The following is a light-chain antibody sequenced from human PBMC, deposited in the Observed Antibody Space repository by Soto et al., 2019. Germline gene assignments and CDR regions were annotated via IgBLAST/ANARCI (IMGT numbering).Light chain of an antibody. CDR3: SSYAGSNKLV. CDR2: EVS. Sequence: QSALTQPPSASGSPGQSVTISCTGTSSDVGGYKYVSWYQQHPGKAPKVMIYEVSKRPSGVPDRFSGSKSGNTASLTVSGLQAEDEADYYCSSYAGSNKLVFGTGTKVTVL. V-gene: IGLV2-8*01. CDR1: SSDVGGYKY. J-gene: IGLJ1*01.